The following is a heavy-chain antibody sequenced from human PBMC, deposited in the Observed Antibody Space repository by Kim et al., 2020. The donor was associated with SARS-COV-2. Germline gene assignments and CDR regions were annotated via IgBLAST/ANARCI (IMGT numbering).Heavy chain of an antibody. J-gene: IGHJ6*02. CDR1: GGSFSSYY. CDR3: ARGRWIFVGYYGMDV. CDR2: INHSGST. Sequence: SETLSLTCAVYGGSFSSYYWSWIRQPPGKGLEWIGEINHSGSTNYNPSLKSRVTISVDTSKNQFSLKLSSVTAADTAVYYCARGRWIFVGYYGMDVWGQGTTVTVSS. V-gene: IGHV4-34*01. D-gene: IGHD3-3*01.